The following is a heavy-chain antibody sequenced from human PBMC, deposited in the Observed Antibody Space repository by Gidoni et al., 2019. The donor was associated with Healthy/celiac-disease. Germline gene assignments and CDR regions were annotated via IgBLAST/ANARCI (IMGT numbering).Heavy chain of an antibody. CDR3: ARNVDTAMVYYYYGMDV. D-gene: IGHD5-18*01. V-gene: IGHV2-5*01. CDR1: GFSPSTSGVG. Sequence: QITLKESGPTLVKPTQTLTLTCTFSGFSPSTSGVGVGWIRQPPGKALEWLALIYWNDDKRYSPSLKSRLTITKDTSKNQVVLTMTNMDPVDTATYYCARNVDTAMVYYYYGMDVWGQGTTVTVSS. J-gene: IGHJ6*02. CDR2: IYWNDDK.